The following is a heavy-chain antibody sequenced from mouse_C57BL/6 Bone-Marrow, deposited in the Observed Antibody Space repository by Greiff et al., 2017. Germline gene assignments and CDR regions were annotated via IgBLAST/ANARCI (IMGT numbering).Heavy chain of an antibody. CDR3: ARRNDYGFAY. CDR1: GFTFSDYG. D-gene: IGHD2-4*01. Sequence: DVMLVESGGGLVKPGGSLKLSCAASGFTFSDYGMHWVRQAPEKGLEWVAYISSGSSTIYYADTVKGRFTISRDNAKNTLFLQMTSQRSEDTAMYYCARRNDYGFAYWGQGTLVTVSA. J-gene: IGHJ3*01. CDR2: ISSGSSTI. V-gene: IGHV5-17*01.